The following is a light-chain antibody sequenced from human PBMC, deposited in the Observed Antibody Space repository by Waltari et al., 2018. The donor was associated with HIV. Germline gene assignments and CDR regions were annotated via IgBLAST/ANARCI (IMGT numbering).Light chain of an antibody. V-gene: IGLV3-21*02. CDR3: QVWDSGSDHPGV. CDR2: VDS. CDR1: NIGNKS. Sequence: SYVLTQPPSVSVAPGQTARITCGGDNIGNKSVHWYQQKPGQAPALVVFVDSDRPSGIPGRFSGSNSVNTATLTVSRVEAGDEADYYCQVWDSGSDHPGVFGTGTKVTVL. J-gene: IGLJ1*01.